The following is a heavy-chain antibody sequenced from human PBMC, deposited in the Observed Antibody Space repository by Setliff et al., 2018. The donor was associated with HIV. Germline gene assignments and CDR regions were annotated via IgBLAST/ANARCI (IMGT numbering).Heavy chain of an antibody. Sequence: ASVMVSCKASGYTFTNYGISWVRQAPGHGLEWLGWISAYTGNTNYAQNLQGRVTITTDTSTRTAYMELRSLKSDDTAVYYCARDLGAKDYWGQGTLVTVSS. V-gene: IGHV1-18*01. CDR3: ARDLGAKDY. J-gene: IGHJ4*02. CDR2: ISAYTGNT. CDR1: GYTFTNYG.